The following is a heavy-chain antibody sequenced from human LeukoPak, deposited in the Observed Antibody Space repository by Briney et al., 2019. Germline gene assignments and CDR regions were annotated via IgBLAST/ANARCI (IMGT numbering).Heavy chain of an antibody. D-gene: IGHD5-18*01. V-gene: IGHV3-33*01. J-gene: IGHJ4*02. Sequence: PGRSLRLSCAASGFSFSDYGMPWVRQTPGKGLEWVALIWNDGSNKYYADSVKGRFTISRDNSKNTLYLQMNSLKAEDTAVYYCARDRGYSYGHPLDYWGQGTLVTVSS. CDR2: IWNDGSNK. CDR1: GFSFSDYG. CDR3: ARDRGYSYGHPLDY.